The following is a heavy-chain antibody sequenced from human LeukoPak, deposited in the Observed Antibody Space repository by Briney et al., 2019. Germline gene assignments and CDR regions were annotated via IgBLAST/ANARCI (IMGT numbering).Heavy chain of an antibody. Sequence: SETLSLTCTVSGGSISSYYWSWIRQPPGKGLEFIGYIYYTGSTNYKPSLKSRVTISIETSKNQFSLKPSSVTAADTAVYYCARGVDYNFYFDYWGQGSLVTVSS. V-gene: IGHV4-59*01. D-gene: IGHD3-10*01. CDR2: IYYTGST. CDR3: ARGVDYNFYFDY. CDR1: GGSISSYY. J-gene: IGHJ4*02.